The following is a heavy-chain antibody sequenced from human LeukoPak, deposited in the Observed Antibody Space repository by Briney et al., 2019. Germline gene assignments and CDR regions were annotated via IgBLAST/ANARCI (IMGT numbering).Heavy chain of an antibody. V-gene: IGHV4-39*07. CDR3: ASLYSGSYDTGSFDYFNY. Sequence: SETLSLTCTVSGGSISSSSHNWGWIRQPPGKGLEWIGSIYYSGSTYYNPSLKSRVTIFVDTSKNQFSLKLSSVTAADTAVYYCASLYSGSYDTGSFDYFNYWGQGTLVTVSS. CDR1: GGSISSSSHN. CDR2: IYYSGST. D-gene: IGHD1-26*01. J-gene: IGHJ4*02.